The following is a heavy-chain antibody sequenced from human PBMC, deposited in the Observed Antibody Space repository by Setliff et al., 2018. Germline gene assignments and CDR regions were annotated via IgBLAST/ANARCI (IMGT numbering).Heavy chain of an antibody. CDR1: GGSISSSSYY. D-gene: IGHD6-19*01. CDR2: IYYSGST. V-gene: IGHV4-39*07. Sequence: SETLSLTCTVSGGSISSSSYYWGWIRQPPGKGLEWIGSIYYSGSTYYNPSLKSRVTISVDTSKNQFSLKVSSATAADTAVYYCARENRYSSGWYSYYYGMDVWGQGTTVTAP. J-gene: IGHJ6*02. CDR3: ARENRYSSGWYSYYYGMDV.